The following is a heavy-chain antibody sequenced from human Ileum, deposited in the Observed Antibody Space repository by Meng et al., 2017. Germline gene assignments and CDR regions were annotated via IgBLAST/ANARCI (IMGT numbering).Heavy chain of an antibody. CDR2: INAGNGNI. V-gene: IGHV1-3*01. J-gene: IGHJ4*02. Sequence: QVPLVRCGAEVKKAGASVRVSCTALGYTFRNYPLHWVRQAPGQRPEWMGWINAGNGNIKISQKFQCRITITSDTSATAYMELSSLRSEDTAVYFCARENDNWNYFDYWGQGSLVTVSS. CDR3: ARENDNWNYFDY. D-gene: IGHD1-1*01. CDR1: GYTFRNYP.